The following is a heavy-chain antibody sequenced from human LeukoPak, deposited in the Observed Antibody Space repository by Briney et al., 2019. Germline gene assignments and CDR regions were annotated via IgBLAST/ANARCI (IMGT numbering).Heavy chain of an antibody. D-gene: IGHD3-22*01. Sequence: PSETLSLTCTVSGGSIGSYYLSWIRQPPGKGLEWLGYIYYSGSTNYNPSLKSRVTISVDTSKNQFSLNLTSVTTADTAVYYCARDRNYYDSSGYYRWFDPWGQGTLVTVSS. V-gene: IGHV4-59*01. CDR2: IYYSGST. J-gene: IGHJ5*02. CDR3: ARDRNYYDSSGYYRWFDP. CDR1: GGSIGSYY.